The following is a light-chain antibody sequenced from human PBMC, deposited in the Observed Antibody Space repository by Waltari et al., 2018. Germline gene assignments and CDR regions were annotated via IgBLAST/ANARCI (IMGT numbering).Light chain of an antibody. CDR1: SSDVGKYNL. V-gene: IGLV2-23*02. J-gene: IGLJ2*01. Sequence: QSALTQPASVSGSPGQSITISCTGTSSDVGKYNLVSWYQQHPGEVPKLMIYEVTTLPSGVSDRFSVSKSGNTASLTISGLQAEDEADYFCCSFAGRGFSVIFGGGTKLTVL. CDR3: CSFAGRGFSVI. CDR2: EVT.